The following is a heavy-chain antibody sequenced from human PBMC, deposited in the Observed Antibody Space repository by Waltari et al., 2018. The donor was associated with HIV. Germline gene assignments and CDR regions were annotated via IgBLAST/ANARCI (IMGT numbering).Heavy chain of an antibody. V-gene: IGHV4-61*02. D-gene: IGHD3-22*01. CDR3: TRTSTGSDYYYEVDV. CDR2: LYTSGNT. CDR1: GGSINSGSYY. J-gene: IGHJ6*02. Sequence: QVQLQESGPGLVKPSQTLSLTCTVSGGSINSGSYYWNWIRQHAGKGLEWIGRLYTSGNTNYNPSLKSRVTITVDTSKNQFSLRLSSVTASDMGIYYCTRTSTGSDYYYEVDVWGQGTTVTVS.